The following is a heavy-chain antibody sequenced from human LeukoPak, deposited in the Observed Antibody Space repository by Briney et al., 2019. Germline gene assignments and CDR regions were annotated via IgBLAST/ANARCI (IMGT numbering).Heavy chain of an antibody. CDR3: ARRGDGYNLHY. V-gene: IGHV1-24*01. J-gene: IGHJ4*02. CDR1: GYTLTELS. Sequence: ASVKVSCKVSGYTLTELSMHWVRQAPGKGLEWMGGFDPEDGETIYAQKFQGRVTMTRDTSTSTVYMDLGSLRSEDTAVYYCARRGDGYNLHYWGQGTLVTVSS. CDR2: FDPEDGET. D-gene: IGHD5-24*01.